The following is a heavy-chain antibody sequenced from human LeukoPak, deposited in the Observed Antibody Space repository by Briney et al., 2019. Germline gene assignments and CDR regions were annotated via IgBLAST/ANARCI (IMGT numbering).Heavy chain of an antibody. J-gene: IGHJ4*02. CDR1: GYTFTGYY. D-gene: IGHD1-14*01. CDR3: ARESEAAGDY. V-gene: IGHV1-2*02. CDR2: INPNSGGT. Sequence: ASVKVSCKASGYTFTGYYMHWVRQAPGQGLEWMGWINPNSGGTTYAQKFQGRVTMTRETSISTAYMELSRLRSDDTALYYCARESEAAGDYWGQGTLVTVSS.